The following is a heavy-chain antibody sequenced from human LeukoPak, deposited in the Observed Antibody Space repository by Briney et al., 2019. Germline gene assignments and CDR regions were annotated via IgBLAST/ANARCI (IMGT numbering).Heavy chain of an antibody. V-gene: IGHV3-30*02. D-gene: IGHD3-10*01. CDR3: AKDSWYGSGSYYFDY. CDR1: GFTFSSYG. CDR2: IRYDGSNK. Sequence: GGSLRLSCAASGFTFSSYGMHWVRQASGKGLEWVAFIRYDGSNKYYADSVKGRFTISRDNSKNTLYLQMNSLRAEDTAVYYCAKDSWYGSGSYYFDYWGQGTLVTVSS. J-gene: IGHJ4*02.